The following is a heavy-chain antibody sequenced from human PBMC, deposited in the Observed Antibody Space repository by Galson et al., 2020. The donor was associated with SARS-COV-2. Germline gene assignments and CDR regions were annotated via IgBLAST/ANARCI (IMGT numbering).Heavy chain of an antibody. D-gene: IGHD2-15*01. V-gene: IGHV4-30-4*01. CDR1: GASTSTGDYY. Sequence: SETLSLTCTVSGASTSTGDYYWSWIRQSPAKGLEWIGYIYYSGTTYYNPSLKSRVTISLDTSRNQFSLKLTSVTAADTAVYYCARDGSDCSASNCAYQIWGPGTMVTVSS. CDR3: ARDGSDCSASNCAYQI. J-gene: IGHJ3*02. CDR2: IYYSGTT.